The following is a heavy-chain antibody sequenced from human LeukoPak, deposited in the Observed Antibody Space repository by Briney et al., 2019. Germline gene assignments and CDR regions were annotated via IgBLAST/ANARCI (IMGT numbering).Heavy chain of an antibody. V-gene: IGHV4-34*01. CDR1: GGSFSGYY. CDR2: INHSGST. CDR3: ARDYYDSSGYYYFDY. D-gene: IGHD3-22*01. J-gene: IGHJ4*02. Sequence: SETLSLTCAVYGGSFSGYYWSWIRQPPGKGLEWIGEINHSGSTNYNPSLKSRVTISVDTSKNQFSLKLSSVTAADTAVYYCARDYYDSSGYYYFDYWGQGTLVTVSS.